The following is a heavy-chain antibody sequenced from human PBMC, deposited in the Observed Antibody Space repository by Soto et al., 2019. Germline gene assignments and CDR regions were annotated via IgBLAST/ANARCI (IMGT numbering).Heavy chain of an antibody. CDR3: ARAFYGGSDY. CDR1: GGSVSSVGYY. Sequence: LSLTCTVSGGSVSSVGYYWSWIRQHPGKGLEWIGYIYYSGSTYYNPSLKSRVTISVDTSKNQFSLKLSSVTAADTAVYYCARAFYGGSDYWGQGALVTVSS. CDR2: IYYSGST. V-gene: IGHV4-31*03. D-gene: IGHD4-17*01. J-gene: IGHJ4*02.